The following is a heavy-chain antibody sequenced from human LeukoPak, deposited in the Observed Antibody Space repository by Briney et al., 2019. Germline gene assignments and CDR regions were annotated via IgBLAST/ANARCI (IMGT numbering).Heavy chain of an antibody. CDR2: IYYSGST. CDR3: ARVGESMARDY. D-gene: IGHD3-10*01. CDR1: GGSISSGGYS. Sequence: SETLSLTCAVSGGSISSGGYSWSWIRQPPGKGLEWIGYIYYSGSTYYNPSLKSRVTISVDTSKNQFSLKLSSVTAADTAVYYCARVGESMARDYWGQGTQVTVSS. J-gene: IGHJ4*02. V-gene: IGHV4-30-4*07.